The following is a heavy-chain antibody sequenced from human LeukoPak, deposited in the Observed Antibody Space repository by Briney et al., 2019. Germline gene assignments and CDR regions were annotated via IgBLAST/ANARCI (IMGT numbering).Heavy chain of an antibody. V-gene: IGHV4-30-4*08. J-gene: IGHJ6*03. D-gene: IGHD6-13*01. Sequence: TSQTLSLTCTVSGGSISSGDYYWSWIRQPPGKGLGWIGYIYYSGSTYYNPSLKSRVTISVDTSKNQFSLKLSSVTAADTAVYYCAREVIAAAGTSKYYYYYMDVWGKGTTVTVSS. CDR3: AREVIAAAGTSKYYYYYMDV. CDR2: IYYSGST. CDR1: GGSISSGDYY.